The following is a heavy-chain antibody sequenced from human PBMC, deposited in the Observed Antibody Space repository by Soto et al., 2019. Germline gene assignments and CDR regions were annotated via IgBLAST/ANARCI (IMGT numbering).Heavy chain of an antibody. CDR3: AREGGRHCSPTRCYNAFDI. CDR2: ISSSSSTI. Sequence: EVQLVESGGGLVQPGSSLSLPGESSGSIFSAFSLNWFRRPPGKGLEWIPYISSSSSTIYYADSVKGRFTISRDNAKNSLYLQMDSLRDEDTAVYYCAREGGRHCSPTRCYNAFDIWGQGTMVTVSS. D-gene: IGHD2-2*02. V-gene: IGHV3-48*02. CDR1: GSIFSAFS. J-gene: IGHJ3*02.